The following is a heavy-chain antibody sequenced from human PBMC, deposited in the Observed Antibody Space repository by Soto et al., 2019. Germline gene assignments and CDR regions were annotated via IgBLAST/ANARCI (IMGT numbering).Heavy chain of an antibody. CDR2: ISYDGSNK. Sequence: QVQLVESGGGVVQPGRSLRLSCAASGFTFSSYGMHWVRQAPGKGLEWVAVISYDGSNKYYADSVKGRFTISRDNSKNTLYLQMNSLRAEDTAVYYCAKDGADYGDLELDYWGQGTLVTVSS. CDR1: GFTFSSYG. V-gene: IGHV3-30*18. J-gene: IGHJ4*02. D-gene: IGHD4-17*01. CDR3: AKDGADYGDLELDY.